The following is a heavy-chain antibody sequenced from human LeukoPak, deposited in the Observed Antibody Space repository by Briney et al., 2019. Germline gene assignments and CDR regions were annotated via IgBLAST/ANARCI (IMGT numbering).Heavy chain of an antibody. CDR3: VKLTYSSSSGYYFDY. D-gene: IGHD6-6*01. CDR1: GFTFSIYA. J-gene: IGHJ4*02. Sequence: PGGSLRPSSAASGFTFSIYAMSWVPQPPANGLPWLSTISGGGGSTNYGDSVKGRFTISRDNSRHTLYLQMNSLRAEHTDVYYCVKLTYSSSSGYYFDYWGQGTLVTVSS. V-gene: IGHV3-23*01. CDR2: ISGGGGST.